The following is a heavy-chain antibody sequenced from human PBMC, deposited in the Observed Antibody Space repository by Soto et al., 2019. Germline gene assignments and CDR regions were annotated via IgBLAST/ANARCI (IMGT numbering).Heavy chain of an antibody. J-gene: IGHJ3*01. V-gene: IGHV3-23*01. CDR1: GCIFPDYA. CDR2: IGGRGNSA. D-gene: IGHD5-12*01. Sequence: GGSLRHSCAASGCIFPDYAMNWDRQAPGKGLEWVSVIGGRGNSAYYADSVQGRFTISRDNSKNTLSLQMSSLTADDTAIYYCVREGRGSFDFWGRGTMVSV. CDR3: VREGRGSFDF.